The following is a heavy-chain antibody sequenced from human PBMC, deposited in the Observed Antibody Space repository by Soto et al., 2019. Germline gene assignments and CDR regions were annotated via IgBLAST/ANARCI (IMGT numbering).Heavy chain of an antibody. CDR3: SSRGYSYGFSLGMDV. J-gene: IGHJ6*02. CDR1: GGSISSGGYY. CDR2: IYYSGST. D-gene: IGHD5-18*01. Sequence: QVQLQESGPGLVKPSQTLSLTCTVSGGSISSGGYYWSWIRQHPGKGLEWIGYIYYSGSTDYNPSLNSPVTIAVDTAKNPFSLKRSSLTPAATAVYYCSSRGYSYGFSLGMDVRGQGTTVTVSS. V-gene: IGHV4-31*01.